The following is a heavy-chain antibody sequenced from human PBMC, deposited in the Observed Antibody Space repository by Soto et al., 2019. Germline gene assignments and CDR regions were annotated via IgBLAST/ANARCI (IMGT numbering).Heavy chain of an antibody. V-gene: IGHV4-4*07. CDR2: VFSSVSA. Sequence: SETLSLTCIVSVVSVTSYTWSWVRQPANKGLEWIGRVFSSVSATYNPSLKSRASISMDTAENRISLKLDSVTAADAGVYFCARDGMTTGDTWGPGTLVNVSS. J-gene: IGHJ4*02. D-gene: IGHD2-21*02. CDR1: VVSVTSYT. CDR3: ARDGMTTGDT.